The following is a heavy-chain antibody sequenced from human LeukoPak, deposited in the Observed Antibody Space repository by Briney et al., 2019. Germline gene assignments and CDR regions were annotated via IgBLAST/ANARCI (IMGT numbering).Heavy chain of an antibody. Sequence: GGSLRLSCAASGFTFNRYSMHWVRQAPGKGLEWVAVMAYDGSNKYYADSVKGRFTISRDNSKNTLYLQMNSLRAEDTAVYYCARDLAYNSGSFGYFDLWGRGTLVTVSS. V-gene: IGHV3-30-3*01. D-gene: IGHD1-26*01. CDR3: ARDLAYNSGSFGYFDL. CDR2: MAYDGSNK. J-gene: IGHJ2*01. CDR1: GFTFNRYS.